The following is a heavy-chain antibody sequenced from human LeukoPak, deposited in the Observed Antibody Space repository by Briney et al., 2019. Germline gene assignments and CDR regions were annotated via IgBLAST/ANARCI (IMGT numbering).Heavy chain of an antibody. J-gene: IGHJ6*02. CDR1: GGSISGYY. CDR3: ARAIVQEYDFWSGIPYYYYGMDV. Sequence: PSETLSLTCTVSGGSISGYYWSWIRQPPGKGLEWIGYIYYSGSTNYNPSLKSRVTISVDTSKNQLSLKLSSVTAADTAVYYCARAIVQEYDFWSGIPYYYYGMDVWGQGTTVTVSS. CDR2: IYYSGST. D-gene: IGHD3-3*01. V-gene: IGHV4-59*01.